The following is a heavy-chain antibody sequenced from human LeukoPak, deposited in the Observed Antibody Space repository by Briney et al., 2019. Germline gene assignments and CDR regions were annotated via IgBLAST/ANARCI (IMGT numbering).Heavy chain of an antibody. CDR3: ARSYSSGSYYSPFDP. J-gene: IGHJ5*02. CDR2: IYYKGNT. Sequence: SETLSLTCTVSGGSISSFYWSWIRQPPGKGVEWIGYIYYKGNTNYSPSLTSRVTISLDTSKNQFSLKLSSLTAADTAVYYCARSYSSGSYYSPFDPWGQGTLVTVSS. D-gene: IGHD3-10*01. CDR1: GGSISSFY. V-gene: IGHV4-59*01.